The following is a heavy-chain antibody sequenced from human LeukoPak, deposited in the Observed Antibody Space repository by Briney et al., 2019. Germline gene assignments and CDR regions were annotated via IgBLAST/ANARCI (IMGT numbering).Heavy chain of an antibody. CDR1: GFPYSIYE. D-gene: IGHD6-19*01. CDR2: IGSSGTIR. J-gene: IGHJ4*02. CDR3: ALLAVASDFDY. Sequence: PGGSLRLSCAVSGFPYSIYEMNWVRQAPGKGLEWVSIIGSSGTIRYYADSVKGRFSISRDNAKNSLYLQMNSLRVEDTGVYYCALLAVASDFDYWGQGALVTVSS. V-gene: IGHV3-48*03.